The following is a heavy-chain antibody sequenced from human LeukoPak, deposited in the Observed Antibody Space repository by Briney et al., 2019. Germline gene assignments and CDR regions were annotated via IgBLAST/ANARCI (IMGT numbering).Heavy chain of an antibody. D-gene: IGHD6-13*01. CDR3: ARAPRVASTGRFDY. Sequence: ASVKVSCKASGYSFTNYGVNWVRQAPGQGLGWLGWISGYTGNTDYAQKFQGRVTMTTDTSTTTAYMELRSLRSDDTAVYYCARAPRVASTGRFDYWGQGTLVTVSS. V-gene: IGHV1-18*01. J-gene: IGHJ4*02. CDR2: ISGYTGNT. CDR1: GYSFTNYG.